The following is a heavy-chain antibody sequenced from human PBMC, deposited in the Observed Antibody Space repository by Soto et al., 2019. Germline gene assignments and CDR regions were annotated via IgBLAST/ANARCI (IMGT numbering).Heavy chain of an antibody. CDR2: LSPYTGNT. V-gene: IGHV1-18*04. Sequence: ASVKVSCKASGYILSSFGISWFRQAHGQGLEWRGWLSPYTGNTHYARKFHDRVTMTTDTSMNTAYMELSRLRSEDTAVYYCAIPWDDYDSSGSPPLAFDIWGEGTLVTLSS. CDR1: GYILSSFG. J-gene: IGHJ3*02. D-gene: IGHD3-22*01. CDR3: AIPWDDYDSSGSPPLAFDI.